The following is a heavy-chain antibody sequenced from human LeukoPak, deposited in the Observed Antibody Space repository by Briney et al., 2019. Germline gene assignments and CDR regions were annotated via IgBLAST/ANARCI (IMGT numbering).Heavy chain of an antibody. Sequence: SETLSLTCTVSGGSISSYYWSWIRQPPGKGLEWIGYIYYSGSTNYNPSLNSRVTISVDTSKNQFSLKLSSVTAADTAVYYCARQKSENYYGSGSKYDYWGQGTLVTVSS. CDR1: GGSISSYY. V-gene: IGHV4-59*08. D-gene: IGHD3-10*01. CDR2: IYYSGST. CDR3: ARQKSENYYGSGSKYDY. J-gene: IGHJ4*02.